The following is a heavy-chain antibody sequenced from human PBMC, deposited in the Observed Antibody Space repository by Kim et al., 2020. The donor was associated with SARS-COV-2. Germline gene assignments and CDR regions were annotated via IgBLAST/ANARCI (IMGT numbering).Heavy chain of an antibody. CDR3: ARGEEGWFDP. J-gene: IGHJ5*02. Sequence: STSYAQKFQGRVTRARDTSTSTVYMGLGSLGSEDTAVDYCARGEEGWFDPWGQGTLVTVSS. V-gene: IGHV1-46*01. CDR2: ST. D-gene: IGHD1-26*01.